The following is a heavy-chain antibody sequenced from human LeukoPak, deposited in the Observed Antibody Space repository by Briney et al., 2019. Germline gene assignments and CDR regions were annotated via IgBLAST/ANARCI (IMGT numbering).Heavy chain of an antibody. J-gene: IGHJ5*02. D-gene: IGHD4-23*01. Sequence: GGSLRLSCAASGFTFSSYWMSWVRQAPGKGLEWVANIKQDGSEKYYVDSVKGRFTISRDSAKNSLYLQMNSLRAEDTAVYYCARASTVVTPWFDPWGQGTLVTVSS. CDR1: GFTFSSYW. CDR2: IKQDGSEK. CDR3: ARASTVVTPWFDP. V-gene: IGHV3-7*01.